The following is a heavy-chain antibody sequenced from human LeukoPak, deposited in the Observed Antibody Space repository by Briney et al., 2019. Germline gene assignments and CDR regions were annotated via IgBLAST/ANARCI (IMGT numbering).Heavy chain of an antibody. J-gene: IGHJ4*02. CDR3: ARESAPRGTRWYFDY. Sequence: GGSLRLSCAASGFTFSSYWMHWVRQAPGKGLVWVSRINSDGSSASYADSVKGRFTISRDNAKNTLYLQMNGLRAEDTAVYYCARESAPRGTRWYFDYWGQGTLVTVSS. D-gene: IGHD3-16*01. CDR1: GFTFSSYW. V-gene: IGHV3-74*01. CDR2: INSDGSSA.